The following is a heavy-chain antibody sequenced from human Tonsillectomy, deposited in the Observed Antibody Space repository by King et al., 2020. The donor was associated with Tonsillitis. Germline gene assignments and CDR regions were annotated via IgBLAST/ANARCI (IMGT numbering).Heavy chain of an antibody. V-gene: IGHV4-39*01. CDR2: IYYSGST. J-gene: IGHJ3*02. Sequence: LQLQESGPGLVKPSETLSLTCSVSGGSVGSSDYYWGWIRQPPGKGLEWIGTIYYSGSTYYNPSLKSRVTISVDTSKNRFSLRLNSVTAADTAVYYCARLLISLPGDGYTPGVLVFDIWGQGTMVTVSS. D-gene: IGHD5-24*01. CDR1: GGSVGSSDYY. CDR3: ARLLISLPGDGYTPGVLVFDI.